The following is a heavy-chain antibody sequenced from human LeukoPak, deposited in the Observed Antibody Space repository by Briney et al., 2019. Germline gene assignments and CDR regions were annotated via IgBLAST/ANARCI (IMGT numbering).Heavy chain of an antibody. CDR1: GYTFTRYG. CDR3: ARNPYRHLYYYYYMDV. J-gene: IGHJ6*03. Sequence: ASVKVSCKASGYTFTRYGMSWVPQAPGKGVEGMGWISSYNGNTNYAHKLQGRVTMPTDTSTSTAYMELRSLTSDDTAVYYCARNPYRHLYYYYYMDVWGKGTTVTVSS. CDR2: ISSYNGNT. V-gene: IGHV1-18*01.